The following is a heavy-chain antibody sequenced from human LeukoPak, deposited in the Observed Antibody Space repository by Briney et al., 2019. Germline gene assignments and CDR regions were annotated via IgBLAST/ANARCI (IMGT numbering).Heavy chain of an antibody. CDR3: ARDPGPAAAYNWFDP. V-gene: IGHV1-46*01. CDR2: ISPSGGST. Sequence: GASVKVSCKAFGYTFTSNYMHWVRQAPGQGPEWMGVISPSGGSTTYAQKFQGRVTLTRDMSTSTDYLELSSLRSEDTAVYYCARDPGPAAAYNWFDPWGQGTLVTVSS. CDR1: GYTFTSNY. D-gene: IGHD6-13*01. J-gene: IGHJ5*02.